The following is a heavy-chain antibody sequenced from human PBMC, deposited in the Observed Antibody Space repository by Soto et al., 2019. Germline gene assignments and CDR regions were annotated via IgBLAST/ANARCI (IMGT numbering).Heavy chain of an antibody. J-gene: IGHJ4*02. D-gene: IGHD5-12*01. CDR2: ISYDGSNK. CDR1: GFTFSSYG. Sequence: QVQLVESGGGVVQPGRSLRLSCAASGFTFSSYGMHWVRQAPGKGLEWVAVISYDGSNKYYADSVKGRFTISRDNSKNTLYLQMNSLRAEDTAVYYCAKDRGGYSGYGGNSEFDYWGQGTLVTVSS. CDR3: AKDRGGYSGYGGNSEFDY. V-gene: IGHV3-30*18.